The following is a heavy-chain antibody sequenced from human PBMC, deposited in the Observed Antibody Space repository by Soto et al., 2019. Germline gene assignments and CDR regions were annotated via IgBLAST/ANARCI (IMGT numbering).Heavy chain of an antibody. CDR2: INAGNGNT. CDR1: GYTFTSYP. J-gene: IGHJ4*02. CDR3: ARGYDFWSGPKSY. D-gene: IGHD3-3*01. V-gene: IGHV1-3*01. Sequence: ASVNVSCKASGYTFTSYPMHWVRQAPGQRLEWMGWINAGNGNTKYSQKFQGRVTITRDTSASTAYMELSSLRSEDTAVYYCARGYDFWSGPKSYWGQGTLVTVSS.